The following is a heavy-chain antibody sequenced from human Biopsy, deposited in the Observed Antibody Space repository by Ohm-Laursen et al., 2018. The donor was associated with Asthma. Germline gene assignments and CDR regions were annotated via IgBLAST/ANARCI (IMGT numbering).Heavy chain of an antibody. D-gene: IGHD3-3*01. Sequence: SLRLSCAASGFTFGDYCMSWVRQVPGQGLEWVANIKHDGSEKNHVDSLTGRFTISRDNAKNLMLLQMNSLRAEDTAVYSCARTFHFWSPYHAEHYQLWGQGTLVTVSS. V-gene: IGHV3-7*01. CDR3: ARTFHFWSPYHAEHYQL. CDR2: IKHDGSEK. J-gene: IGHJ1*01. CDR1: GFTFGDYC.